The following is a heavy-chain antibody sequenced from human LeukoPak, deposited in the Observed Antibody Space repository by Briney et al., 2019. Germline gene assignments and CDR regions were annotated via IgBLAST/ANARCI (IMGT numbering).Heavy chain of an antibody. J-gene: IGHJ4*02. V-gene: IGHV1-69*13. Sequence: SVKVSCKASGGTFSSYAISWVRQAPGQGLEWMGGIILIFGTANYAQKFQGRVTITADESTSTAYMELSSLRSEDTAVYYCARDEVGRHYWGQGTLVTVSS. CDR3: ARDEVGRHY. CDR1: GGTFSSYA. CDR2: IILIFGTA.